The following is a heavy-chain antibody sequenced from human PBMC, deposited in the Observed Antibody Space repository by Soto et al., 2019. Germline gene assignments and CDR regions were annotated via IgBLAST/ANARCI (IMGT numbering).Heavy chain of an antibody. V-gene: IGHV1-18*01. D-gene: IGHD3-16*02. CDR3: ARDPYDYVWGSYRPDYYYYGMDV. CDR2: ISAYNGNT. CDR1: GYTFTSYG. J-gene: IGHJ6*02. Sequence: QVQLVQSGAEVKKPGASVKVSCKASGYTFTSYGISWVRQAPGQGLEWMGWISAYNGNTNYAQKLQGRVTMTTDTPTSTAYMELRSLRSDDTAVYYCARDPYDYVWGSYRPDYYYYGMDVWGQGTTVTVSS.